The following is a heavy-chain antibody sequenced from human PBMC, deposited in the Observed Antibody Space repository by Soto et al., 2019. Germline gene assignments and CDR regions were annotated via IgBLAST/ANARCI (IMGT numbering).Heavy chain of an antibody. CDR2: IYHSGST. J-gene: IGHJ5*02. CDR1: GDSISSVNW. CDR3: ATFSGFFTISPYDA. D-gene: IGHD2-8*01. V-gene: IGHV4-4*02. Sequence: QVHLQESGPGLVKPSETLSLICGASGDSISSVNWWSWVRQSPGKGLEWIGEIYHSGSTNYNPSIKSRVTMTVDKSKNQFSLQLTSVTAADTAVYYCATFSGFFTISPYDAWGQGILVTVSS.